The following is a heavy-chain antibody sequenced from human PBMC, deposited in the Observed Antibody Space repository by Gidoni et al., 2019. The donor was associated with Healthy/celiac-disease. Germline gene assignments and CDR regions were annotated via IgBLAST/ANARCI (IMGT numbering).Heavy chain of an antibody. Sequence: QVQLVESGGGLVKPGGSLRLSCAASGFTFSDYYMIWIRQAPGKGLEWVSYMSSSSSYTNYADSVKGRFTISRDNAKNSLYLQMNSLRAEDTAVYYCAKVAAGTGEFFQHWGQGTLVTVSS. D-gene: IGHD6-13*01. V-gene: IGHV3-11*05. CDR3: AKVAAGTGEFFQH. J-gene: IGHJ1*01. CDR1: GFTFSDYY. CDR2: MSSSSSYT.